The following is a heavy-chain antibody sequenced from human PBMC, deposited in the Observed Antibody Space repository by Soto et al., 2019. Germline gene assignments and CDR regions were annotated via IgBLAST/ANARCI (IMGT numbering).Heavy chain of an antibody. CDR1: GGTFSSYA. CDR2: IIPIFGTA. CDR3: ARAGYCSSTSCYVYYYYYGMDV. J-gene: IGHJ6*02. V-gene: IGHV1-69*13. Sequence: SVKVSCKASGGTFSSYAISWVRQAPGQGLEWMGGIIPIFGTANYAQKFQGRVTITADESTSTAYMELSSLRSEDTAVYYCARAGYCSSTSCYVYYYYYGMDVWGQGTTVTVSS. D-gene: IGHD2-2*03.